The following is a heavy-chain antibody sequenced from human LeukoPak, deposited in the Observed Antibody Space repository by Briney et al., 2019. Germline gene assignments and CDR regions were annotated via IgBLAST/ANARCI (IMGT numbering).Heavy chain of an antibody. CDR3: ATPPLVTWFDP. D-gene: IGHD4-23*01. CDR2: ISSSSSYI. J-gene: IGHJ5*02. Sequence: RGSLRLSCAASGFTFSSYSMNWVRQAPGKGLEWVSSISSSSSYIYYADSVKGRFTISRDNAKNSLYLQMNSLRAEDTAVYYCATPPLVTWFDPWGQGTLVTVSS. V-gene: IGHV3-21*01. CDR1: GFTFSSYS.